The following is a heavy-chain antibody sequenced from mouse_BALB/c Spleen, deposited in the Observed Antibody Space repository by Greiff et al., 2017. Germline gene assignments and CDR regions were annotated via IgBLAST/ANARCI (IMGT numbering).Heavy chain of an antibody. J-gene: IGHJ3*01. CDR2: IWSGGST. CDR3: ARKGGYDVGWFAY. D-gene: IGHD2-2*01. V-gene: IGHV2-2*02. Sequence: QVQLKESGPGLVQPSQSLSITCTVSGFSLTSYGVHWVRQSPGKGLEWLGVIWSGGSTDYNAAFISRLSISKDNSKSQVFFKMNSLQANDTAIYYCARKGGYDVGWFAYWGQGTLVTVSA. CDR1: GFSLTSYG.